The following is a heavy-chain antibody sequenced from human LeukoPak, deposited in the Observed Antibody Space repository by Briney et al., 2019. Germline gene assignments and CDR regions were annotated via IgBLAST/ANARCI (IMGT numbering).Heavy chain of an antibody. CDR3: ARETRNAGVNDY. CDR1: GYTFTGYY. Sequence: ASVTVSYKASGYTFTGYYMHWVRQAPGQGLEWMGWINPNSGGTNYAQKFQGRVTMTRDTSISTAYMELSRLRSDDTAVYYCARETRNAGVNDYWGQGTLVTVSS. V-gene: IGHV1-2*02. D-gene: IGHD1-7*01. J-gene: IGHJ4*02. CDR2: INPNSGGT.